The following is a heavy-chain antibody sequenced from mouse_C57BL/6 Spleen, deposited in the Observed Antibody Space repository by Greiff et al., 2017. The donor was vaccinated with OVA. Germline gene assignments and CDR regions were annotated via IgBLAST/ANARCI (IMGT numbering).Heavy chain of an antibody. V-gene: IGHV1-26*01. CDR3: AGRDYDAWFAY. Sequence: VQLQQSGPELVKPGASVKISCKASGYTFTDYYMNWVKQSHGQSLEWIGDINPNNGGTSYNQKFKGKATLTVDKSSSTAYMELRSLTSEDSAVDYCAGRDYDAWFAYWGQGTLVTVSA. D-gene: IGHD2-4*01. CDR2: INPNNGGT. CDR1: GYTFTDYY. J-gene: IGHJ3*01.